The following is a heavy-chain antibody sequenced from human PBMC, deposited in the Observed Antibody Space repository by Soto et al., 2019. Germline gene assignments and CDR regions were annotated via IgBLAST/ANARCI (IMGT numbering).Heavy chain of an antibody. D-gene: IGHD3-22*01. CDR2: INSSSSYI. Sequence: GGALRLSCVASGFTFSPFWMSWVRKAPGKGLEWVSSINSSSSYIYYADSVKGRFTISRDNAKNSLYLQMHSLRAEDTAVYYCARDLGYYDSSGRRSAFDIWGQGTMVTVSS. J-gene: IGHJ3*02. V-gene: IGHV3-21*01. CDR3: ARDLGYYDSSGRRSAFDI. CDR1: GFTFSPFW.